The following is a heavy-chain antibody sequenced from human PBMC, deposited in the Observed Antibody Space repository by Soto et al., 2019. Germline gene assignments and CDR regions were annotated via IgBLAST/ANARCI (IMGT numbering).Heavy chain of an antibody. J-gene: IGHJ4*02. Sequence: GESLKISCNGSGYIFTSYWIGWVRQMPGKGLEWMGIIYPGDSDTRYSPSFQGQVTISADKSISTAYLQWSSLKASDTAMYYCARRPPMATIAPYYFDYWGQGTLVTVSS. CDR2: IYPGDSDT. CDR3: ARRPPMATIAPYYFDY. CDR1: GYIFTSYW. D-gene: IGHD5-12*01. V-gene: IGHV5-51*01.